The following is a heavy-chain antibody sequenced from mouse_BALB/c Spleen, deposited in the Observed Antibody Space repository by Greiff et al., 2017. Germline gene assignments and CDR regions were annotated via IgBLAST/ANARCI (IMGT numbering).Heavy chain of an antibody. J-gene: IGHJ1*01. D-gene: IGHD4-1*01. CDR1: GFTFSSYY. CDR3: ARRGLTGTWYFDV. CDR2: INSNGGST. V-gene: IGHV5-6-2*01. Sequence: DVKLVESGGGLVKLGGSLKLSCAASGFTFSSYYMSWVRQTPEKRLELVAAINSNGGSTYYPDTVKGRFTISRDNAKNTLYLQMSSLKSEDTALYYCARRGLTGTWYFDVWGAGTTVTVSS.